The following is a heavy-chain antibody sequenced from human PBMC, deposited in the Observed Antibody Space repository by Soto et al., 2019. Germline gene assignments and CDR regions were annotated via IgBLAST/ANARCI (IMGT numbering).Heavy chain of an antibody. J-gene: IGHJ5*02. CDR1: GGSITSGAYY. CDR2: IHYSGRT. CDR3: ARYYFDSSGYSNWFDP. V-gene: IGHV4-31*11. D-gene: IGHD3-22*01. Sequence: PSETLSLTCAVSGGSITSGAYYWTWIRQHPGKGPEWIAYIHYSGRTYYNPSLKSRVTISVDTSNNQFSLKLSSVTAADTAVYYCARYYFDSSGYSNWFDPWGQGTLVTVSS.